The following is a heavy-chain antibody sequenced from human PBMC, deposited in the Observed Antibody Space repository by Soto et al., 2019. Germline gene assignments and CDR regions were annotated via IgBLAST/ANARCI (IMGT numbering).Heavy chain of an antibody. CDR1: GFTFSNYG. V-gene: IGHV3-30*18. J-gene: IGHJ4*02. CDR2: ISYDGSNK. Sequence: GWSLRLSCAASGFTFSNYGMHWVRQAPGKGLEWVAVISYDGSNKYYADSVKGRFTISRDNSKNTLYLQMNSLRAGDTAVYYCAKDPDSVTTSYYWGRGTLVTVSS. D-gene: IGHD4-17*01. CDR3: AKDPDSVTTSYY.